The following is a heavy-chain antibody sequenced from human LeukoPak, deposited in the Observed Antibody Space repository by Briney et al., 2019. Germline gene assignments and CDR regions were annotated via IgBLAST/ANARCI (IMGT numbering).Heavy chain of an antibody. V-gene: IGHV4-59*08. Sequence: SETLSLTCTVSAGSISNHYWSWIRQPPGKGLEWLGYVYHSGTTKSNSALNSRVTISIDTSRYQFSLTLTSVTAADTAMDYCATTPKRCSGGCCYSLDYWGQGTLVTVSS. CDR1: AGSISNHY. CDR3: ATTPKRCSGGCCYSLDY. CDR2: VYHSGTT. D-gene: IGHD2-15*01. J-gene: IGHJ4*02.